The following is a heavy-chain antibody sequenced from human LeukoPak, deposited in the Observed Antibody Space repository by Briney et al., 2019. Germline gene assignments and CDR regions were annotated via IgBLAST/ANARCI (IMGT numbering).Heavy chain of an antibody. CDR2: IYSGGST. J-gene: IGHJ6*02. CDR3: AREGSYHGMDV. CDR1: GFTFSNAW. V-gene: IGHV3-53*01. Sequence: GGSLRLSCAASGFTFSNAWMTWVRQAPGKGLEWVSVIYSGGSTYHADSVKGRFTISRDNSKNTLYLQMDSLRAEDTGVYYCAREGSYHGMDVWGQGTTVTVSS.